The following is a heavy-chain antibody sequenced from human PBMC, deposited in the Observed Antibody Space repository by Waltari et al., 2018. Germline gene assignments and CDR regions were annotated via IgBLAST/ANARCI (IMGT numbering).Heavy chain of an antibody. CDR1: ASTFSNSW. CDR2: IKQDGSEK. J-gene: IGHJ4*02. Sequence: EVQLVESGGGLVQPGGSLRLSCAASASTFSNSWMSWVRQAPGKGLEWVANIKQDGSEKDYVDSVKGRFTISRDNAKNSLYLQMNSLRAEDTAVYYCGRDRGYGQSDSWGQGTLVTVSS. CDR3: GRDRGYGQSDS. V-gene: IGHV3-7*03. D-gene: IGHD5-18*01.